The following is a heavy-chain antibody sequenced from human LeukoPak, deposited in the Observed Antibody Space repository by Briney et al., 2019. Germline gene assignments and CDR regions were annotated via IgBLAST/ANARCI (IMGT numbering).Heavy chain of an antibody. CDR2: IYYSGST. CDR3: ARVSGSDLFFDY. CDR1: GGSFSSGDYY. D-gene: IGHD2-21*01. Sequence: PSETLSLTSTVSGGSFSSGDYYWSWIRQPPGKGLEWIGYIYYSGSTSYNPSLRSRLIISINTSKNQFSLRLSSVTAADTAVYYCARVSGSDLFFDYWGQGTLVTVSS. V-gene: IGHV4-30-4*01. J-gene: IGHJ4*02.